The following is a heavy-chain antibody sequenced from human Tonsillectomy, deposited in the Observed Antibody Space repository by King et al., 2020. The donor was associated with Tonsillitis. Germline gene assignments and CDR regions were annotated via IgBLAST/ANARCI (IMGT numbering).Heavy chain of an antibody. CDR1: GFTFNNYA. J-gene: IGHJ3*02. D-gene: IGHD2-15*01. V-gene: IGHV3-23*04. CDR2: ISGSGGST. Sequence: EVQLVESGGGLVQPGGSLRLSCAASGFTFNNYAMTWVRQAPGKGLEWVSVISGSGGSTYYADSVKGRFTISRDNSKNTLYLQMNSLRAEDTAVYYCAKVSLVVVIDDAFDKWGQGTMVTVSS. CDR3: AKVSLVVVIDDAFDK.